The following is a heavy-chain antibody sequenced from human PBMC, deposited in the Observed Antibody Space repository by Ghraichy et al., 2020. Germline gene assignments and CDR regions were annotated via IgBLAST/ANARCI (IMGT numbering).Heavy chain of an antibody. CDR2: ISGNSDDT. CDR1: GFPFSGYA. J-gene: IGHJ4*02. CDR3: ARAGSWGQFWKSYFASLDH. V-gene: IGHV3-23*01. D-gene: IGHD3-10*01. Sequence: GGSLRLSCSTSGFPFSGYAMNWVRQAPGKGLEWVSAISGNSDDTYYADSVKGRFSVSRDNSQNTVYLHLSSLRAEDTARYFCARAGSWGQFWKSYFASLDHWGQGALVTVSS.